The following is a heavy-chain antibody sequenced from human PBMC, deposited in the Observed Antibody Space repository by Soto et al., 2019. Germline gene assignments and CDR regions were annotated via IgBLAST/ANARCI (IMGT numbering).Heavy chain of an antibody. CDR3: ARLRYSYGSSFDY. Sequence: SETLSLTCTVSGGPISSYYWSWIRQPPGKGLEWIGYIYYSGSTNYNPSLKSRVTISVDTSKNQFSLKLSSVTAADTAVYYCARLRYSYGSSFDYWGQGTLVTVSS. CDR2: IYYSGST. V-gene: IGHV4-59*08. J-gene: IGHJ4*02. D-gene: IGHD5-18*01. CDR1: GGPISSYY.